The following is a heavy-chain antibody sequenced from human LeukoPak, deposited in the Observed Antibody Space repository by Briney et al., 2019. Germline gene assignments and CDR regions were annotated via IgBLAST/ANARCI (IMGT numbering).Heavy chain of an antibody. J-gene: IGHJ4*02. CDR1: GFTFSSYE. V-gene: IGHV3-30*18. CDR3: AKSVAMAYFDY. CDR2: ISYDGSNK. D-gene: IGHD5-12*01. Sequence: GGSLRLSCAASGFTFSSYEMNWVRQAPGKGLEWVAVISYDGSNKYYADSVKGRFTISRDNSKNTLYLQMNSLRAEDTAVYYCAKSVAMAYFDYWGQGTLVTVSS.